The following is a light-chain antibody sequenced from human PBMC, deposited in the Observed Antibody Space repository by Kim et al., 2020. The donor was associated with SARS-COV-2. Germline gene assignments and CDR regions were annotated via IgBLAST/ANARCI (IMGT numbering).Light chain of an antibody. V-gene: IGLV3-1*01. CDR2: QDA. CDR3: QAWDSSTVV. Sequence: SYELTQPPSVSVSPGQTASITCSGDKLGDKYACWYQQKPGQSPALVIYQDAKRPSGIPERFSGSNSGNTATLTISGTQAMDEADYYCQAWDSSTVVFGGGTKRTV. CDR1: KLGDKY. J-gene: IGLJ2*01.